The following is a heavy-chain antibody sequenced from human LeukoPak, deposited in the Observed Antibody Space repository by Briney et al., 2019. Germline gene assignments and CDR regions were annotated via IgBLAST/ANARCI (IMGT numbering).Heavy chain of an antibody. CDR2: ISYDGSNK. J-gene: IGHJ4*02. CDR1: GFTFSSYA. D-gene: IGHD6-13*01. V-gene: IGHV3-30-3*01. Sequence: GGSLRLSCAASGFTFSSYAMHWVRQAPGKGLEWVAVISYDGSNKYYADSVKGRFTISRDNSKNTLYLQMNSLRAEDTAVYYCARANDAAAGDFDYWGQGTLVTVSP. CDR3: ARANDAAAGDFDY.